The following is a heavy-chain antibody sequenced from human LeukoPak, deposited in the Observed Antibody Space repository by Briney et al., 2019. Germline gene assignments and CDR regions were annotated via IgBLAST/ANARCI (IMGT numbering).Heavy chain of an antibody. CDR1: GFNFNNYE. J-gene: IGHJ4*02. V-gene: IGHV3-13*01. D-gene: IGHD3-16*01. CDR2: IGTVADT. CDR3: TSGWGRHGRGWGALDF. Sequence: GGSLRLSCAASGFNFNNYEFHWVRQVAGKRLEWVAGIGTVADTFYPDSVMGRFPISRENAKNSFYLQMNSLRAGDTAVYYGTSGWGRHGRGWGALDFWGQGILVTVSS.